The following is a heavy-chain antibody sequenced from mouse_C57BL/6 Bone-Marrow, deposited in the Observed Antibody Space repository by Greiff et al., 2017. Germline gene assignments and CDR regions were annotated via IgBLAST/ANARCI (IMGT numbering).Heavy chain of an antibody. CDR1: GFNIKDDY. CDR2: IDPENSDT. V-gene: IGHV14-4*01. D-gene: IGHD1-1*01. Sequence: VQLQQSGAELVRPGASVKLSCTASGFNIKDDYMHWVKQRPEQGLEWIGWIDPENSDTEYASKFQGKATITADTSSNTAYLQLSSLTSEDTAVYYCTTVFITTVVATGAMDYWGQGTSVTVSS. CDR3: TTVFITTVVATGAMDY. J-gene: IGHJ4*01.